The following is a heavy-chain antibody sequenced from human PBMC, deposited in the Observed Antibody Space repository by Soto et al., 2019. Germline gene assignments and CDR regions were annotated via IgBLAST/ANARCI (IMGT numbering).Heavy chain of an antibody. CDR1: GYTFSNYG. J-gene: IGHJ5*02. CDR3: ARVVPGAEAWFGP. D-gene: IGHD2-2*01. CDR2: ISLYSDGT. Sequence: ASVKVSCKTSGYTFSNYGITWVRQAPGQPLEWLGWISLYSDGTNYARKFQGRVSMTTDTSTTTAYMELRSLRSDDTAVYYCARVVPGAEAWFGPWGQGTLVTVSS. V-gene: IGHV1-18*01.